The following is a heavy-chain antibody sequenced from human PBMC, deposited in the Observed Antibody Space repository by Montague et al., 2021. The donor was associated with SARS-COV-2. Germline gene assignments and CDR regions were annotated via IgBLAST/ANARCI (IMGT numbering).Heavy chain of an antibody. CDR2: IFGGGST. V-gene: IGHV3-66*01. CDR1: GFTVSRNY. D-gene: IGHD1-26*01. CDR3: AKGGTSYFYGMDV. Sequence: LRLSCAASGFTVSRNYMGWVRQAPGKGLEWVSVIFGGGSTNYADSVKGRFTISRDISQNTLYLQMNSLRAEDMAVYYCAKGGTSYFYGMDVWGQGTTVAVSS. J-gene: IGHJ6*02.